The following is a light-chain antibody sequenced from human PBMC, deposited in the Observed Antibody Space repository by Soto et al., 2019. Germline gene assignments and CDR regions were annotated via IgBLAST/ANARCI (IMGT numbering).Light chain of an antibody. CDR2: EVS. Sequence: ALTQPASVSGSPGQSITISCTGTSSDIGGYNYVSWYQQHPGKAPKLMIYEVSNRPSGVSNRFSGSKSGNTASLTISGLQVEDEADYYCTSYTSSSTNYVFGPGTKLTVL. CDR3: TSYTSSSTNYV. J-gene: IGLJ1*01. CDR1: SSDIGGYNY. V-gene: IGLV2-14*01.